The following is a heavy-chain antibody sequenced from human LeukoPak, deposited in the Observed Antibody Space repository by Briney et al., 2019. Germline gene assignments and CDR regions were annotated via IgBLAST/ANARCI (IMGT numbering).Heavy chain of an antibody. V-gene: IGHV5-51*01. CDR1: GYSFTSYW. CDR3: ARKITYYYDVPDAFDI. CDR2: IYPGDSDT. D-gene: IGHD3-22*01. Sequence: GESLKISCKGSGYSFTSYWIGWVRQMPGKGLEWMGIIYPGDSDTRYSPSFQGPVTISADKSISPGYLQWSSLNASDTAMYYCARKITYYYDVPDAFDIWGQGTMVTVSS. J-gene: IGHJ3*02.